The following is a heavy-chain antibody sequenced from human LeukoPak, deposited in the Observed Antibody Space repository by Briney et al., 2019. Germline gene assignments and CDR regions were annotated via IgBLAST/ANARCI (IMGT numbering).Heavy chain of an antibody. V-gene: IGHV3-21*01. D-gene: IGHD3-3*01. J-gene: IGHJ6*03. CDR1: GFTFSSYS. CDR2: ISSSSSYI. Sequence: PGGSLRLSCAASGFTFSSYSMNWVRQAPGKGLEWVSSISSSSSYIYYADSVKGRFTIPRDNAKNSLYLQMNSLRAEDTAVYYCARDLNTIFGVVINYYYYYMDVWGKGTTVTVSS. CDR3: ARDLNTIFGVVINYYYYYMDV.